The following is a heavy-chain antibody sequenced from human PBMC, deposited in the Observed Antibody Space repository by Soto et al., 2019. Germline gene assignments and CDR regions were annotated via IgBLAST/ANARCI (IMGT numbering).Heavy chain of an antibody. CDR3: ARDRLKDSSRYHAFDI. CDR2: ISSSSSTR. J-gene: IGHJ3*02. V-gene: IGHV3-48*01. D-gene: IGHD3-22*01. CDR1: GFTFSSYS. Sequence: EVQLVESGGGLVQPGGSLRLSCAASGFTFSSYSMIWVRQAPGKGLEWVSYISSSSSTRYYADSVKGRFTISRDNARNSLDLQMNSLRAEDTAVYHCARDRLKDSSRYHAFDIWGQGTMVTDSS.